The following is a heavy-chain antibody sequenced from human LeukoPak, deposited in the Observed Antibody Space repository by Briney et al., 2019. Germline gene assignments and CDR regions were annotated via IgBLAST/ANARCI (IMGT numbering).Heavy chain of an antibody. CDR2: ITPIFGTA. J-gene: IGHJ5*02. D-gene: IGHD2-21*02. CDR3: AILAYCGGDCYYNWFDP. CDR1: GGTFSSYA. V-gene: IGHV1-69*05. Sequence: SVKVSCKASGGTFSSYAISWVRQASGQGLEWMGGITPIFGTANYAQKFQGRVTITTDESTSTAYMELSSLRSEDTAVYYCAILAYCGGDCYYNWFDPWGQGTLVTVSS.